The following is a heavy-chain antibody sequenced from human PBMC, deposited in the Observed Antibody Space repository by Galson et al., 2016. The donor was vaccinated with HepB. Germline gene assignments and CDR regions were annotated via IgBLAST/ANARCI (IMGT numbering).Heavy chain of an antibody. CDR2: IYPADSDT. D-gene: IGHD4-23*01. V-gene: IGHV5-51*01. J-gene: IGHJ3*02. CDR1: KYSFTNYW. CDR3: AGHTVVNSETLDAFDI. Sequence: QSGAEVKKPGESLKISCKGSKYSFTNYWIGWVRQIPGKGLEWMGIIYPADSDTRYSPSFQGQVTISADKSISTAYLQWSSLKASATAMYHFAGHTVVNSETLDAFDIWGQGTMVTVSS.